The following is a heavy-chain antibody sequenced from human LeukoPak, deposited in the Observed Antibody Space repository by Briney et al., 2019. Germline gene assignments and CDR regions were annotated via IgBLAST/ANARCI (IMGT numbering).Heavy chain of an antibody. Sequence: SETLSLTCTVSGGSISSYYWSWIRQPPGKGLEWIGYIYYSGSTNYNPSLKSRVTISVDTSKNQFSLKLSSVTAADTAVYYCAKSPSGWLTYFDYWGQGTLVTVSS. CDR2: IYYSGST. D-gene: IGHD6-19*01. V-gene: IGHV4-59*01. CDR1: GGSISSYY. J-gene: IGHJ4*02. CDR3: AKSPSGWLTYFDY.